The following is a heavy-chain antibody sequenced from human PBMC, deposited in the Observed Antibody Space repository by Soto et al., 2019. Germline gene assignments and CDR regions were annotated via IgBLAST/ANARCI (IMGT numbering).Heavy chain of an antibody. CDR1: GLTFSGSN. CDR3: TRWGGDPPTLDY. CDR2: IKSKADSYAT. Sequence: EVQLVESGGGLVQPGGSLKLSCATSGLTFSGSNMHWVRQASGKGLEWVGGIKSKADSYATAYAASVTGRCIVSRDDSQNTAYLQMNSLKTEDTAVYYCTRWGGDPPTLDYWGQGTLVTVSS. J-gene: IGHJ4*02. D-gene: IGHD4-17*01. V-gene: IGHV3-73*02.